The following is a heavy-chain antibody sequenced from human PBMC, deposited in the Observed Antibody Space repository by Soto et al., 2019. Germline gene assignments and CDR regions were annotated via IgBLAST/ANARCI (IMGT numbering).Heavy chain of an antibody. D-gene: IGHD3-9*01. CDR2: ISWNSGSI. CDR1: GFTFDDYA. Sequence: GGSLRLSCAASGFTFDDYAMHWVRQAPGKGLEWVSGISWNSGSIGYADSVKGRFTISRDNAKNSLYLQMNSLRAEDTALYYCAKGAFDWFPNFDYWGQGTLVTVSS. V-gene: IGHV3-9*01. CDR3: AKGAFDWFPNFDY. J-gene: IGHJ4*02.